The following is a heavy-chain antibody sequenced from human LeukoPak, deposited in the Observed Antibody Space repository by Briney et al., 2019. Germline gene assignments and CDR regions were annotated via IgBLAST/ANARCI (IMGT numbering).Heavy chain of an antibody. CDR2: IYRSGSI. D-gene: IGHD3/OR15-3a*01. CDR3: ARQDWTFDY. J-gene: IGHJ4*02. CDR1: GFSISSGYH. V-gene: IGHV4-38-2*01. Sequence: SETLSLTCAVSGFSISSGYHWGWIRQPPGKGLEWIVSIYRSGSIYYNPSLKSRVTISVDTSKNQFSLELSSVTAADTAVYYCARQDWTFDYWGQGTLVTVSS.